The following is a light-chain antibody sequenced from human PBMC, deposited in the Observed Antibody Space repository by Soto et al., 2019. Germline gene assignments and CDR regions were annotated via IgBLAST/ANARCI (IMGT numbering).Light chain of an antibody. Sequence: EIVLTQSPDTLSLSPGESATLSCRASQTISTTYLSWYQQRPGQAPRLLIYATSPRSADIPDRFSGSGSGTDFTLTITGLEPEDFAMYYCQLYGSSPLFGPGTKVDVK. CDR3: QLYGSSPL. CDR1: QTISTTY. CDR2: ATS. V-gene: IGKV3-20*01. J-gene: IGKJ3*01.